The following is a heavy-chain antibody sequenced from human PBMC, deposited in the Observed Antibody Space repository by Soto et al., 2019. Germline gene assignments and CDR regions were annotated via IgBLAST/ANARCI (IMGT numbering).Heavy chain of an antibody. CDR2: ISAYNGDT. J-gene: IGHJ4*02. CDR1: GYTFRSYG. V-gene: IGHV1-18*04. CDR3: ARDWSRQYHNSGLIWFY. D-gene: IGHD6-19*01. Sequence: ASVKVSCKASGYTFRSYGISWVRQAPGQGLEWVGWISAYNGDTHYAPKFQDRITLTTETSTDTAYMELRSLGLDDTAVYYCARDWSRQYHNSGLIWFYWGQGSLVTVSS.